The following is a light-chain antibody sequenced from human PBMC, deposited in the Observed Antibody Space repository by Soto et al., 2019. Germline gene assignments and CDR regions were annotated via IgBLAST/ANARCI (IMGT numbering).Light chain of an antibody. CDR3: QQYYSYPPT. J-gene: IGKJ2*01. V-gene: IGKV1-8*01. Sequence: AIRMTQSPSSLSASTGDRVTITCRASQGISSYLAWYQQKPGKAPKLLIYAASTLQSGVPSRFSSSGSGTDFTLTISCLQSEDFATYYCQQYYSYPPTFGQGTKLEIK. CDR1: QGISSY. CDR2: AAS.